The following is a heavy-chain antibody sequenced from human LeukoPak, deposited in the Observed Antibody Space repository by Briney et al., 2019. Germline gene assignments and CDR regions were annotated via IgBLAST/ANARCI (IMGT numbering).Heavy chain of an antibody. V-gene: IGHV4-4*02. CDR3: ARDPPLSAFDI. D-gene: IGHD2/OR15-2a*01. CDR2: IFHSGST. CDR1: GDSISSSSW. Sequence: SETLSLTCAVSGDSISSSSWWNWVRQPPGKGLEWIGEIFHSGSTNYNPSLKSRVTISVDKSKNQFSLRLTSVTAAGTAVYYCARDPPLSAFDIWGQGTMVTVSS. J-gene: IGHJ3*02.